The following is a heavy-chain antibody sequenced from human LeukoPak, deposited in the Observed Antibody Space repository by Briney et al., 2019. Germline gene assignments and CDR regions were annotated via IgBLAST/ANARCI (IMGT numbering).Heavy chain of an antibody. Sequence: GASVKVSCKASGYTFTSYDINWVRQATGQGLEWMGWMNPNSGNTGYAQKFQGRVTITRNTSISTAYMELSSLRSEDTAVYYCARVSGDYYRYYFDYWGQGTLVTISS. V-gene: IGHV1-8*03. D-gene: IGHD1-26*01. CDR3: ARVSGDYYRYYFDY. CDR2: MNPNSGNT. J-gene: IGHJ4*02. CDR1: GYTFTSYD.